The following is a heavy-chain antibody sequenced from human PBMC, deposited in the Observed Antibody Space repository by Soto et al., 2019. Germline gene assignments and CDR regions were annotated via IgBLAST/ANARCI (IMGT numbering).Heavy chain of an antibody. CDR2: IYPGDSDT. CDR1: GYSFTSYW. Sequence: GESLKISCKGSGYSFTSYWIGWVRQMPGKGLEWMGIIYPGDSDTRYSPSFQGQVTISADKSLSTAYLQWSSLKASDTAMYYCASHRGSSSLGDYYYMDVWGKGTTVTVSS. V-gene: IGHV5-51*01. D-gene: IGHD6-6*01. J-gene: IGHJ6*03. CDR3: ASHRGSSSLGDYYYMDV.